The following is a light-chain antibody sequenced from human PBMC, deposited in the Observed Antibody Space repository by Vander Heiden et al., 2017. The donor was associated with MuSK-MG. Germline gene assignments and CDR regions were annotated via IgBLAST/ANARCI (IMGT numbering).Light chain of an antibody. V-gene: IGKV1-5*01. CDR2: DVS. J-gene: IGKJ1*01. CDR1: QRLTKW. CDR3: QQDRAYPWT. Sequence: DIQMTQSPPALFASVGDRVTITCRASQRLTKWLAWYQQTPGIAPKLLIYDVSTLVSGVPSRFSGCGSVREFTLTIIILQPDEFATYCFQQDRAYPWTFGQGTKVEIK.